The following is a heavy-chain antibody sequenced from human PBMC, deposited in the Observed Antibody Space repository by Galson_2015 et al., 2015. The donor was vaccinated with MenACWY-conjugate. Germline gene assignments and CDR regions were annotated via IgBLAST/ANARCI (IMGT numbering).Heavy chain of an antibody. CDR1: GYNFITYW. CDR3: ARHPPGGRGMDV. CDR2: ISPIDSKT. J-gene: IGHJ6*02. Sequence: QSGAEVKKPGESLKISCKASGYNFITYWIGWVRQVPGKGLEWGGLISPIDSKTRYSPAFEGRVTISADNSITTAYLQWNSLQTSDTAMYYCARHPPGGRGMDVWGQGTTVTVSS. D-gene: IGHD1-26*01. V-gene: IGHV5-51*01.